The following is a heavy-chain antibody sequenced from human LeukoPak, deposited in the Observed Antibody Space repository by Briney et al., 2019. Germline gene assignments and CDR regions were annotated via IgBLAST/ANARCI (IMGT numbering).Heavy chain of an antibody. Sequence: GGSLRLSCGVSGFTFRNYGMHWVRQAPGNGLEWVAVISNDGSNSHYGDSVQGRFTISRDNSNHTLFLQLNNLRPDDTAGYYCAKDRPYYDFWNSMDVWGQGTTVTVSS. D-gene: IGHD3-3*01. CDR3: AKDRPYYDFWNSMDV. V-gene: IGHV3-30-3*01. CDR2: ISNDGSNS. J-gene: IGHJ6*02. CDR1: GFTFRNYG.